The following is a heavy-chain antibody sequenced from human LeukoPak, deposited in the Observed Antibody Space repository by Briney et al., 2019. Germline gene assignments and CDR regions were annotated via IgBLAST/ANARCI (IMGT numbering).Heavy chain of an antibody. Sequence: GGSLRLSCVASGFIFRDYAMSWVRQTPAGGLEWVSSLRGDGETFYTDSVKGRFTLSRDHSRDTVYLQLSNLRVEDTAVYYCAKASWVSSADAVLWGQGTLVTVS. CDR2: LRGDGET. CDR3: AKASWVSSADAVL. J-gene: IGHJ4*02. V-gene: IGHV3-23*01. D-gene: IGHD3-16*01. CDR1: GFIFRDYA.